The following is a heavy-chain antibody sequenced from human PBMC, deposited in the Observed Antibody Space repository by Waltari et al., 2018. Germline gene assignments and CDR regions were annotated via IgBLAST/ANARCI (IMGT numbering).Heavy chain of an antibody. J-gene: IGHJ4*02. CDR3: TTVDVIWGG. V-gene: IGHV3-15*01. Sequence: DVQLVESGGGLVKPGDSLTLSCKTSGFTFHSAWLTWVRQAPGKGLEWVGRIKSRKDGGTTYYAAPVKGRFTISRDDTRDTLYLQMNGLQMEDTAVYYCTTVDVIWGGWGQGSLVTVSS. D-gene: IGHD3-3*01. CDR2: IKSRKDGGTT. CDR1: GFTFHSAW.